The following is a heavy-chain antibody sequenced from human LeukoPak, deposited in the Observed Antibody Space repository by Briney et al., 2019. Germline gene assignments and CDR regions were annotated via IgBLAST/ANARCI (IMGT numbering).Heavy chain of an antibody. CDR1: GFSFSIHD. CDR3: ARDVYYGSGSPRLDY. D-gene: IGHD3-10*01. CDR2: ISNSDNST. J-gene: IGHJ4*02. Sequence: PGGSLRLSCAASGFSFSIHDMTWVRQAPGKGLEWVSTISNSDNSTYYADSVKGRFTISRDNAKNSLYLQMNSLRAEDTAVYYCARDVYYGSGSPRLDYWGQGTLVTVSS. V-gene: IGHV3-23*01.